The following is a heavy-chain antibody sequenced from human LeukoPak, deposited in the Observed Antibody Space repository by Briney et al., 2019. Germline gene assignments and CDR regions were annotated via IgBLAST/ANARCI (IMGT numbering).Heavy chain of an antibody. D-gene: IGHD3-10*01. CDR2: ISSSGRT. CDR1: RFTFSSYG. Sequence: PGGSLRLSCAASRFTFSSYGMTWFRQAPGKGLDWVSVISSSGRTYYGDSVKGRFTISRDNSKNTVYLQMNSLRVDDTAVYYCARGPVWFGELGGLFDPWGQGILVTVSS. CDR3: ARGPVWFGELGGLFDP. V-gene: IGHV3-53*01. J-gene: IGHJ5*02.